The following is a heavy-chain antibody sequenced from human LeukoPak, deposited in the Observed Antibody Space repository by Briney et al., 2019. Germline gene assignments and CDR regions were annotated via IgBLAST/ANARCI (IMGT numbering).Heavy chain of an antibody. J-gene: IGHJ4*02. CDR2: INPNSGGT. CDR1: GYTFTGYY. CDR3: ARAHMTTVTLGDY. Sequence: GASVKVSCKASGYTFTGYYMHWVRQAPGQGLEWMGWINPNSGGTNYAQKFQGRVTMTRDTPINTAYMEVSRLTSDDTAVYYCARAHMTTVTLGDYWGQGTLVTVSS. D-gene: IGHD4-11*01. V-gene: IGHV1-2*02.